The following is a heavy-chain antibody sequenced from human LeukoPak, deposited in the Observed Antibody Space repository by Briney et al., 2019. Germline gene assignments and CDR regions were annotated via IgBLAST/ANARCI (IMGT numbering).Heavy chain of an antibody. Sequence: PGESLRLSCAASGFTFSDYWMHWVRQVPGKGLEWVSSISSGSSYLYYADSVKGRFTISRDNAKNSLYLQMNSLRAEDTAVYYCARDGDRVGATTAEYFQHWGQGTLVTVSS. CDR1: GFTFSDYW. V-gene: IGHV3-21*01. CDR2: ISSGSSYL. CDR3: ARDGDRVGATTAEYFQH. D-gene: IGHD1-26*01. J-gene: IGHJ1*01.